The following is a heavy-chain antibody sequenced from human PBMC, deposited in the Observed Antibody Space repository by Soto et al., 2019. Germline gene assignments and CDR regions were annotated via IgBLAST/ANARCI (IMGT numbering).Heavy chain of an antibody. V-gene: IGHV4-59*11. CDR1: GGSIDGLY. Sequence: SETLSLTCSVSGGSIDGLYWSWVRQPPGRGLEWIGWIYYSGTTTYNPSLKSRVTMSVDTSKNQFSLKLSSVTAADTAVYYCARAEKVVVNYYYYYMDVWGKGTTVTVSS. CDR2: IYYSGTT. CDR3: ARAEKVVVNYYYYYMDV. J-gene: IGHJ6*03. D-gene: IGHD2-15*01.